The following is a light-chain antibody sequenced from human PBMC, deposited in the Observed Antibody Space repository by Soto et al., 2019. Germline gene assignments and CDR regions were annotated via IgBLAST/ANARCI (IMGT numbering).Light chain of an antibody. CDR1: SSDVGNYKY. CDR3: FSYTSSGTYV. CDR2: EVS. J-gene: IGLJ1*01. Sequence: QSVLIQPASVSGSPGQSITISCTGTSSDVGNYKYVSWYQQHPGKAPKLMIYEVSNRPSGVSNRFSGSKSGNTASLTISGLQAEDETDYYCFSYTSSGTYVFGTGTKLTVL. V-gene: IGLV2-14*01.